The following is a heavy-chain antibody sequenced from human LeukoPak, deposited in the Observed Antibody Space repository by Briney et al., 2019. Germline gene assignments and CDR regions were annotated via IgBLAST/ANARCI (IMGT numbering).Heavy chain of an antibody. Sequence: GASVKGSCKASGYTFKNYDINWVRQATEQGLKWMGWMNPNSGNTGFAQKFQDRVSMTRDTSINTAYMELTSLRSGDTAVYYCARATPGGLHGYSFDYWGQGTVVTVYS. CDR1: GYTFKNYD. D-gene: IGHD5-24*01. CDR2: MNPNSGNT. V-gene: IGHV1-8*02. CDR3: ARATPGGLHGYSFDY. J-gene: IGHJ4*02.